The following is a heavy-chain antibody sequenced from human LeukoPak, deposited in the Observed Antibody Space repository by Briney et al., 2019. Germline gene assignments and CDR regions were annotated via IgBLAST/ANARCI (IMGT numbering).Heavy chain of an antibody. J-gene: IGHJ4*02. CDR2: IYYSGST. CDR3: ARGGSGSPYYFDY. CDR1: GGSISSGGYY. D-gene: IGHD3-10*01. Sequence: SETLSLTCTVSGGSISSGGYYWSWIRQHPGKGLEWIGYIYYSGSTYYNPPLKSRVTISVDTSKNQFSLKLSSVTAADTAVYYCARGGSGSPYYFDYWGQGTLVTVSS. V-gene: IGHV4-31*03.